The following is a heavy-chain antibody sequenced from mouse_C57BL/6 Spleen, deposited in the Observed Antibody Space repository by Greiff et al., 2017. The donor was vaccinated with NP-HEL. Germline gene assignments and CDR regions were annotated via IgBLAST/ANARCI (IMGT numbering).Heavy chain of an antibody. V-gene: IGHV1-82*01. CDR3: ARHYDGYYF. D-gene: IGHD2-3*01. J-gene: IGHJ2*01. Sequence: QVQLQQSGPELVKPGASVKISCKASGYAFSSSWMNWVKQRPGKGLEWIGRIYPGDGDTNYNGKFKGKATLTADKSSSTAYMQLSSLTSEDSAVYFCARHYDGYYFWGQGTTLTVSS. CDR2: IYPGDGDT. CDR1: GYAFSSSW.